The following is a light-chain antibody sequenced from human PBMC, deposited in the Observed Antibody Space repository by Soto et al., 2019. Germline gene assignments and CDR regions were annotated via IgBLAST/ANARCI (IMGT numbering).Light chain of an antibody. V-gene: IGKV1-6*01. CDR3: LQDRNYPRT. CDR1: QDIRSE. CDR2: GAS. J-gene: IGKJ1*01. Sequence: AIQMTQSPSSLSASVGDRVTITCRTRQDIRSEVGWYQQRPGKAPKALIYGASNLQSGVPSRFSGSGFGTDFTLTISSLQSEDFATYYCLQDRNYPRTFGQGTRVE.